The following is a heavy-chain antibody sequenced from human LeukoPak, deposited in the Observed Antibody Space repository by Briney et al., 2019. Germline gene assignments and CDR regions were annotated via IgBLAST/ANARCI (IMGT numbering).Heavy chain of an antibody. D-gene: IGHD5-12*01. J-gene: IGHJ3*02. CDR1: GGSISSGGYY. CDR2: IYYSGST. Sequence: PSQTLSLTCTVSGGSISSGGYYWSWIRQHPGKGLEWIGYIYYSGSTYYNPSLKSRVTISVDTSKNQFSLKLSSVTAADTAVYYCARQQLASRDIGIWGQGTMVTVSS. CDR3: ARQQLASRDIGI. V-gene: IGHV4-31*03.